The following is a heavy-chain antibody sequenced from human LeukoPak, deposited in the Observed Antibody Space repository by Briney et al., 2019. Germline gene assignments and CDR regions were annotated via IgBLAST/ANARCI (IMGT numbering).Heavy chain of an antibody. J-gene: IGHJ4*02. D-gene: IGHD6-13*01. V-gene: IGHV4-34*01. CDR3: ARARGQQLVDGRGDY. Sequence: SETLSLTCTVSGGSISSYYWSWIRQPPGKGLEWIGEINHSGSTNYNPSLKSRVTISVDTSKNQFSLKLSSVTAADTAVYYCARARGQQLVDGRGDYWGQGTLVTVSS. CDR2: INHSGST. CDR1: GGSISSYY.